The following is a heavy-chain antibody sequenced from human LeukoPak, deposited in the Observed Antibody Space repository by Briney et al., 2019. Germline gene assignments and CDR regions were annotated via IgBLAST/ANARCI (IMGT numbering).Heavy chain of an antibody. V-gene: IGHV3-9*01. D-gene: IGHD6-19*01. CDR1: GFTFDDYA. CDR3: AKGPRGVAGTGYFQH. Sequence: GRSLRLSCAASGFTFDDYAMHWVRQAPGKGLEWGSGISWNSGSIGYADSVKGRFTISRDNAKNSLYLQMNSLRAEDTALHYCAKGPRGVAGTGYFQHWGQGTLVTVSS. J-gene: IGHJ1*01. CDR2: ISWNSGSI.